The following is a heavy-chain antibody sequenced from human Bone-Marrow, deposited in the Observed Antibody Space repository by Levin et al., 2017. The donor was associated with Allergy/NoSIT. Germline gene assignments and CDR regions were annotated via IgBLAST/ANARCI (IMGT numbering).Heavy chain of an antibody. J-gene: IGHJ4*02. V-gene: IGHV3-23*01. Sequence: GGSLRLSCAASGFTFSSYAMSWVRQAPGKGLEWVSSISGSGTITHYTESVKGRFTISRDISKNMLHLQMNSLRAEDTAIYFCAKEGLAVAGYYFDSWGQGTLVTVSS. CDR3: AKEGLAVAGYYFDS. D-gene: IGHD6-19*01. CDR2: ISGSGTIT. CDR1: GFTFSSYA.